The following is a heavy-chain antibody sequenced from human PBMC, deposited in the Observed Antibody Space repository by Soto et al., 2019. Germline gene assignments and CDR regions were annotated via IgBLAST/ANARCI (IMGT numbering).Heavy chain of an antibody. CDR1: GFPSSTYGFSTYA. V-gene: IGHV3-23*01. Sequence: GGSLRLSCLASGFPSSTYGFSTYAITWVRQPPGKGLVWVSVITGSGGHSYYADSVKGRFTISRDNSRNTLFLQMDSLRADATAMYYCARLLDSWGEPHYFDSWGQGTMVTVSS. CDR3: ARLLDSWGEPHYFDS. CDR2: ITGSGGHS. J-gene: IGHJ4*02. D-gene: IGHD3-16*01.